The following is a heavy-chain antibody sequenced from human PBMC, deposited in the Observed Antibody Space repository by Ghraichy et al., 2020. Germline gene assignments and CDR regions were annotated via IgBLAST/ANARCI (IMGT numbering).Heavy chain of an antibody. D-gene: IGHD3-16*01. CDR1: GYTFTVYY. Sequence: ASVKVSCKTSGYTFTVYYIHWVRQAPGQGLEWRGWINPKSGGSKYAQKFQGRVTMTRDTSISTAYMELRRLRSDDTAVYYCARDPLGGEEPWFDPWGQGTLVTVSS. CDR3: ARDPLGGEEPWFDP. J-gene: IGHJ5*02. V-gene: IGHV1-2*02. CDR2: INPKSGGS.